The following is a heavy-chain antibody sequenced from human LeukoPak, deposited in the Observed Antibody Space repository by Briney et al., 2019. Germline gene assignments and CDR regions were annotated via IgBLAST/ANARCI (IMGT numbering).Heavy chain of an antibody. D-gene: IGHD3-16*02. Sequence: KPSETLSLTCAVYGGSFSGYYWSWIRQPPGKGLEWIGEINHSGSTNYNPSLKSRVTISVDTSKNQFSLKLSSVTAADTAMYYCARGRGYDYVWGSYRKYYYGMDVWGQGTTVTVSS. CDR1: GGSFSGYY. CDR2: INHSGST. V-gene: IGHV4-34*01. J-gene: IGHJ6*02. CDR3: ARGRGYDYVWGSYRKYYYGMDV.